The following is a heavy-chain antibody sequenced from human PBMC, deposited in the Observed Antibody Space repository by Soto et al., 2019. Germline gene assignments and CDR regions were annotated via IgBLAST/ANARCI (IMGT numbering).Heavy chain of an antibody. CDR1: RFTFSTYA. J-gene: IGHJ2*01. D-gene: IGHD6-13*01. V-gene: IGHV3-23*01. CDR2: ISGSGGST. CDR3: ARCGYSTTWYWYFDH. Sequence: GVSLRLSFAASRFTFSTYAVTWVRQAPGRGLEWVSAISGSGGSTYYADSVKGRFTISRDNSKNTLYLQLDDLRAEDTAVYYCARCGYSTTWYWYFDHWGRGILVTVSS.